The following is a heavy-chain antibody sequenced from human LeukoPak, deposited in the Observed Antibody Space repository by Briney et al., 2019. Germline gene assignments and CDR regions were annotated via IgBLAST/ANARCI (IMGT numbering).Heavy chain of an antibody. CDR3: SSGPYFDY. CDR1: GGSFSGYY. V-gene: IGHV4-34*01. Sequence: SETLSLTCAVSGGSFSGYYWSWIRQPPGKGLEWIGEINHSGSTNYNPSLKSRVTISVGTSKNQFSLKLSSVTAADTAVYFCSSGPYFDYWGQGTLVTVSS. CDR2: INHSGST. J-gene: IGHJ4*02. D-gene: IGHD6-25*01.